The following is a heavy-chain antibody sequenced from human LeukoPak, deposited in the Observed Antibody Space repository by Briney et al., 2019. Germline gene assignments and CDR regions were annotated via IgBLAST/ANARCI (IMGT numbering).Heavy chain of an antibody. CDR1: GFTFSNYW. J-gene: IGHJ1*01. D-gene: IGHD4-17*01. CDR3: GRDPNGDYVGAFSFQR. Sequence: GGSLRLSCAASGFTFSNYWMSWVRQAPGKGLEWVANIKQDGSEKYYVDSVGGRFTISRDNAKNSLYLQMNSLRAEDTAVYYCGRDPNGDYVGAFSFQRWGQGALVTVSS. V-gene: IGHV3-7*03. CDR2: IKQDGSEK.